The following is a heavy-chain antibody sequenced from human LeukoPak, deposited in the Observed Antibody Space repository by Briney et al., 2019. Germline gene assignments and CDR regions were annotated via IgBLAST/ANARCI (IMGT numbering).Heavy chain of an antibody. V-gene: IGHV1-2*02. J-gene: IGHJ4*02. CDR2: INPNNGGT. Sequence: GASVKVSCKASGYNFTGHYMHWVRQAPGQGLEWLGWINPNNGGTNYAQKFQGRVTMTRDTSISTAYMELSSLRSDDTAVYFCAYLIAVPGTHWGQGTLVIVSS. CDR3: AYLIAVPGTH. CDR1: GYNFTGHY. D-gene: IGHD6-13*01.